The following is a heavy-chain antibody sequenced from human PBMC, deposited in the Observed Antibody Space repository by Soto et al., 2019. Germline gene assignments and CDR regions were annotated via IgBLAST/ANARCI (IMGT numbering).Heavy chain of an antibody. D-gene: IGHD4-4*01. Sequence: PGGSLRLSCAASGFTFSSYSMNWVRQAPGKGLEWVSSISNNSSNKYYADSVKGRFTISRDNSKNTLYLQMNSLRAEDTVFYYCARDQNSNYYYYYGMDVWGQGTTVTVSS. J-gene: IGHJ6*02. CDR3: ARDQNSNYYYYYGMDV. CDR1: GFTFSSYS. V-gene: IGHV3-21*01. CDR2: ISNNSSNK.